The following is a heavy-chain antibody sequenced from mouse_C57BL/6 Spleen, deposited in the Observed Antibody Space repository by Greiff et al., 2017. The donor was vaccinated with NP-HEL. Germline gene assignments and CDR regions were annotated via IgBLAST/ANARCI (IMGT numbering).Heavy chain of an antibody. CDR3: AREEGAY. Sequence: VQLQQPGAELVRPGTSVKLSCKASGYTFTSYWMHWVKQRPGQGLEWIGVIDPSDSYTNYNQKFKGKATLTVDTSSSTAYMQLSSLTSEDSAVYYCAREEGAYWGQGTLVTVSA. CDR1: GYTFTSYW. J-gene: IGHJ3*01. D-gene: IGHD3-3*01. CDR2: IDPSDSYT. V-gene: IGHV1-59*01.